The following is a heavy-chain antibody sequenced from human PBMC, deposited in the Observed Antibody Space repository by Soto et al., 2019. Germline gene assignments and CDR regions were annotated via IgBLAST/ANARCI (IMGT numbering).Heavy chain of an antibody. CDR2: INPNSGGT. CDR1: GYTFTGYY. V-gene: IGHV1-2*02. D-gene: IGHD6-13*01. Sequence: GASVKVSCKASGYTFTGYYMHWVRQAPGQGLEWMGWINPNSGGTNYAQKFQGRVTMTRDTSISTAYMELSRLRSDDTAVYYCARVAAAATPWLDYWGQGTLVTVSS. CDR3: ARVAAAATPWLDY. J-gene: IGHJ4*02.